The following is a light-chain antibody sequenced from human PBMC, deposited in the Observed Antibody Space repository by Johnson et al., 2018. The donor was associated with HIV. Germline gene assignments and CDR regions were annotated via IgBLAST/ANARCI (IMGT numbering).Light chain of an antibody. CDR2: DNN. Sequence: QSVLTQPPSVSAAPGQKVTISCSGSSSNIGNSYVSWYQQLPGTSPKLLIYDNNKRPSGIPDRFSGSKSGTSATPGITGLQTGDEADYYCGTWDNSPGAGHIFGTGTKGTVL. CDR3: GTWDNSPGAGHI. CDR1: SSNIGNSY. V-gene: IGLV1-51*01. J-gene: IGLJ1*01.